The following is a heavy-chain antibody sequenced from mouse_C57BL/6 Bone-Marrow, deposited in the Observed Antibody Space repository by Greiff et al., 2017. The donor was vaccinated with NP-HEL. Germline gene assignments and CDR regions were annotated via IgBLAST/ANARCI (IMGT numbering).Heavy chain of an antibody. CDR2: INPNNGGT. CDR3: ARSRGYDKNFDY. CDR1: GYTFTDYY. V-gene: IGHV1-26*01. Sequence: EVQLQQSGPELVKPGASVKISCKASGYTFTDYYMNWVKQSHGKSLEWIGDINPNNGGTSYNQKFKGKATLTVDKSSSTAYMELRSLTSEDSAVYYCARSRGYDKNFDYWGQGTTLTVSS. D-gene: IGHD2-2*01. J-gene: IGHJ2*01.